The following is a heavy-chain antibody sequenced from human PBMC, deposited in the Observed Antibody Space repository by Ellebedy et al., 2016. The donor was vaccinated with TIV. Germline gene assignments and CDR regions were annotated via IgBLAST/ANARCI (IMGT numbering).Heavy chain of an antibody. CDR2: MSSDGSNK. Sequence: GESLKISCAASGFTFSSYGMHWVRQAPGKGLEWVAVMSSDGSNKYYADSVKGRFTISRDSSKNTLYLQMSSLRPEDTAVYYCAKNLVATLEGAGYYYYYGMDVWGQGTTVTVSS. CDR1: GFTFSSYG. V-gene: IGHV3-30*18. D-gene: IGHD2-15*01. CDR3: AKNLVATLEGAGYYYYYGMDV. J-gene: IGHJ6*02.